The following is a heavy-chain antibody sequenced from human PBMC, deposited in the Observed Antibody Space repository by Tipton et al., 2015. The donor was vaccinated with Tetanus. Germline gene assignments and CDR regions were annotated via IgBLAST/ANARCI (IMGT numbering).Heavy chain of an antibody. CDR2: ITPTGNGA. Sequence: SLRLSCAASGFTFSDYGMSWVRQAPGRGLEWVSGITPTGNGAFYADSVRGRFTMSRDDSRNVVYLQMNSLRAEDTAVYYCARDVSVAGLRYFDVWGQGTLVTVSS. J-gene: IGHJ3*01. V-gene: IGHV3-23*01. D-gene: IGHD3-9*01. CDR3: ARDVSVAGLRYFDV. CDR1: GFTFSDYG.